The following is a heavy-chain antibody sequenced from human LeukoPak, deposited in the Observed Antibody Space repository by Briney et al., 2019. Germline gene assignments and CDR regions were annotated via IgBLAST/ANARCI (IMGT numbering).Heavy chain of an antibody. D-gene: IGHD3-16*01. CDR1: GLSFTGYY. Sequence: SETLSLTCAVYGLSFTGYYWTWIRQSPGKGLEWIGEINHSGSTIYNPSLRSRVIISIDTSKNQFSLKLSSVTAADTAVYYCATYKYDYVWGNQHFDYWGQGTLVAVSS. V-gene: IGHV4-34*01. CDR2: INHSGST. J-gene: IGHJ4*02. CDR3: ATYKYDYVWGNQHFDY.